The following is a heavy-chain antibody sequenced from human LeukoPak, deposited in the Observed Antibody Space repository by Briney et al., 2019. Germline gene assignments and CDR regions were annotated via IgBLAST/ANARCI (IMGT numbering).Heavy chain of an antibody. Sequence: PSETLSLTCTVSGGSISSYYWSWIRQPPGKGLEWIGYIYYSGSTNYNPSLKSRVTISVDTSKDQFSLKLSSVTAADTAVYYCVREYYDILTGCPIDYWGQGTLVTVSS. V-gene: IGHV4-59*12. D-gene: IGHD3-9*01. CDR3: VREYYDILTGCPIDY. CDR1: GGSISSYY. CDR2: IYYSGST. J-gene: IGHJ4*02.